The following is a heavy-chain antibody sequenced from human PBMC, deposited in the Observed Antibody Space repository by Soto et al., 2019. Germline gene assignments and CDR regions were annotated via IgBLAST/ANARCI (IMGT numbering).Heavy chain of an antibody. V-gene: IGHV4-59*12. J-gene: IGHJ5*02. CDR2: IYYSGST. CDR3: ARLRIATNNYKWFDP. D-gene: IGHD2-21*01. CDR1: GGSISSYY. Sequence: PSETLSLTCTVSGGSISSYYWSWIRQPPGKGLEWIGYIYYSGSTNYNPSLKSRITISQDTSERQFSLNLRLVTAADTAVYYCARLRIATNNYKWFDPWGQGTLVTVSS.